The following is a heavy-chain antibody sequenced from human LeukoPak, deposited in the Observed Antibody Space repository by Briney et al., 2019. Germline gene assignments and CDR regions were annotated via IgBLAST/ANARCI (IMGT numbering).Heavy chain of an antibody. Sequence: GGSLRLSCAASGFTFSSYSMNWVRQAPGKGLEWVSYITNSGNTKSYADSVKGRFTISRDNTKNSLYLQMNGLRAEDTAVYYCARPGVGFDYWGQGALVTVSS. V-gene: IGHV3-48*01. CDR3: ARPGVGFDY. J-gene: IGHJ4*02. CDR2: ITNSGNTK. CDR1: GFTFSSYS.